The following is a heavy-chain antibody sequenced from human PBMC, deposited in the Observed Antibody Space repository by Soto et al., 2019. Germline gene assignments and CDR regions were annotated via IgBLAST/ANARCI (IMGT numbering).Heavy chain of an antibody. J-gene: IGHJ4*02. CDR3: ARAGADSLSDY. CDR1: GGSISNYY. Sequence: QVQLHESGPGLVKASETLSLTCTVSGGSISNYYCSWIRQPPGKGMEWIGYIYYSGSANYNPSLKRPVTISVDTAKNQSTLKLSPVPAADTAVYYCARAGADSLSDYWGQGTLVTVSS. CDR2: IYYSGSA. V-gene: IGHV4-59*01. D-gene: IGHD1-26*01.